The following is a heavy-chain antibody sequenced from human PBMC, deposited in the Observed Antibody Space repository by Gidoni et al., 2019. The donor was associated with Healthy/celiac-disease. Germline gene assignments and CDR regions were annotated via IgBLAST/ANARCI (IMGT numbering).Heavy chain of an antibody. V-gene: IGHV3-48*04. J-gene: IGHJ4*02. CDR2: ISSSSSTI. CDR1: GFTFRSYS. D-gene: IGHD6-13*01. Sequence: EVQLVESGGGLVQPGGSLRLSCAASGFTFRSYSMNWVRQAPGKGLEWVSYISSSSSTIYYADSVKGRFTISRDNAKNSLYLQMNSLRAEDTAVYYCARVGIAAADYWGQGTLVTVSS. CDR3: ARVGIAAADY.